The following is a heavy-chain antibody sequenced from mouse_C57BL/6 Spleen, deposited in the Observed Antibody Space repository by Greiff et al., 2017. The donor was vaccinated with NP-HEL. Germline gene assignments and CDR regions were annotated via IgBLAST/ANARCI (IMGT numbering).Heavy chain of an antibody. CDR3: ARQYYGSSYWYFDV. CDR1: GYTFTDYY. J-gene: IGHJ1*03. CDR2: IYPGSGNT. V-gene: IGHV1-76*01. Sequence: LEESGAELVRPGASVKLSCKASGYTFTDYYINWVKQRPGQGLEWIARIYPGSGNTYYNEKFKGKATLTAEKSSSTAYMQLSSLTSEDSAVYFCARQYYGSSYWYFDVWGTGTTVTVSS. D-gene: IGHD1-1*01.